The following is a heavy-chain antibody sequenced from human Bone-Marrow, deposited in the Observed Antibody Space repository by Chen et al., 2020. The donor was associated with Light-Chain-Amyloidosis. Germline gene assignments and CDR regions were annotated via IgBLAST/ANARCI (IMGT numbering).Heavy chain of an antibody. J-gene: IGHJ3*02. V-gene: IGHV3-23*01. D-gene: IGHD3-9*01. Sequence: VGGGRQAPGKGLEWVSTISGSGGSRYYGDSVKGLLTISRDNSKNALFLQMNSLRAEDTAVYYCAKDISYDDILPGYPADAFDIWGQGTMVTVSS. CDR2: ISGSGGSR. CDR3: AKDISYDDILPGYPADAFDI.